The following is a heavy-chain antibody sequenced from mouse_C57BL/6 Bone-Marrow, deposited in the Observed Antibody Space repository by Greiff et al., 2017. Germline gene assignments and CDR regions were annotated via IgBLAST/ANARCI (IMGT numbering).Heavy chain of an antibody. Sequence: EVQLQQSGPELVKPGASVKISCKASGYTFTDYYMNWVKQSHGKSLEWIGDINPNNGGTSYNQKFKGKATLTVDKSSSTAYMELRSLTSEDSAVYYCARGEIITTVVATGKWYFDVWGTGTTVTVSA. CDR3: ARGEIITTVVATGKWYFDV. V-gene: IGHV1-26*01. CDR1: GYTFTDYY. CDR2: INPNNGGT. J-gene: IGHJ1*03. D-gene: IGHD1-1*01.